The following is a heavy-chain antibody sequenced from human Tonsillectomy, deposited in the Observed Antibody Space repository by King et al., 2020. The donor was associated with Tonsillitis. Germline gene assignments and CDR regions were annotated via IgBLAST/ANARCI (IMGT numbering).Heavy chain of an antibody. V-gene: IGHV3-15*01. D-gene: IGHD3-3*01. CDR3: TTVYYDFWSGYYDAFDI. Sequence: VQLVESGGGLVKPGGSLRLSCAASGFTFSNAWMSWVRQAPGKGLEWVGRIKSKTDGGQTDYAAPVKGRFTISRDDAKNTPYLQMNSLKTEDTAVYYFTTVYYDFWSGYYDAFDIWGQGTMVTVSS. J-gene: IGHJ3*02. CDR2: IKSKTDGGQT. CDR1: GFTFSNAW.